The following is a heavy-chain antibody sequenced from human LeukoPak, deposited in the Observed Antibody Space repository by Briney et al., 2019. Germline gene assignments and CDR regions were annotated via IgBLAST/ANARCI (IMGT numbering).Heavy chain of an antibody. CDR1: GYAFAAYY. J-gene: IGHJ5*02. CDR3: ATDRPHNCFDP. V-gene: IGHV1-46*01. Sequence: ASVKVSCKASGYAFAAYYIHWVRQAPGRGLEWVGLISPSDGSTRYAQKFQGRVTMTRDASTSTIYIDLNNLGSDDTAIYYCATDRPHNCFDPWGQGSLVTVSS. CDR2: ISPSDGST.